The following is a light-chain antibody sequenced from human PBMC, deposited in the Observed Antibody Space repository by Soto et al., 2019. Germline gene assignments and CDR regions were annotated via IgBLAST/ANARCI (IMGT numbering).Light chain of an antibody. CDR1: STDVGNYNY. CDR3: NSYTTSSTYV. V-gene: IGLV2-14*03. J-gene: IGLJ1*01. Sequence: QSALTQPASMSGSPGQSIAISCTGTSTDVGNYNYVSWYQQHPGRAPQLMIYDVSNRPSGVSDRFSGSKSGNTASLTISGLQPEDEADYYCNSYTTSSTYVFGTGTKLTVL. CDR2: DVS.